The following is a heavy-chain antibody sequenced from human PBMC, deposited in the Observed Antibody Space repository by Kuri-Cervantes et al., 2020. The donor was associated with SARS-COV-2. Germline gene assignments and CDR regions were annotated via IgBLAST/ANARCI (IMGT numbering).Heavy chain of an antibody. D-gene: IGHD1-14*01. Sequence: GGSLRLSCKASGGTFSSYAISWVRQAPGQGLEWMGGIIPIFGTANYAQKFQGRVTITADKSTSTAYMELCSLRSEDTAVYYCARDLQRGTFDIWGQGTMVTVSS. J-gene: IGHJ3*02. V-gene: IGHV1-69*06. CDR1: GGTFSSYA. CDR2: IIPIFGTA. CDR3: ARDLQRGTFDI.